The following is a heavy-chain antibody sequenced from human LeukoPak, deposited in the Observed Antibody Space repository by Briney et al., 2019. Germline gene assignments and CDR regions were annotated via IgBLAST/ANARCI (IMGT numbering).Heavy chain of an antibody. CDR3: ARGATVVTRYFDL. CDR1: GFTFSSYG. D-gene: IGHD4-23*01. V-gene: IGHV3-33*01. J-gene: IGHJ2*01. CDR2: IWCDGSNK. Sequence: GRSLRLSCAASGFTFSSYGMHWVRQAPGKGLEWVAVIWCDGSNKYYADSVKGRFTISRDNSKNTLYLQMNSLRAEDTAVYYCARGATVVTRYFDLWGRGTLVTVSS.